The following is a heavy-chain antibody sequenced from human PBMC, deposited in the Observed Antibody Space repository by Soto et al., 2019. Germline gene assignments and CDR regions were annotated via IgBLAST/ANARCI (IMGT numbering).Heavy chain of an antibody. D-gene: IGHD6-19*01. CDR1: GFTFSSYA. CDR3: ARESVAGTGVHYYYGMDV. J-gene: IGHJ6*02. CDR2: ISYDGSNK. V-gene: IGHV3-30-3*01. Sequence: ESGGGVVQPGRSLRLSCAASGFTFSSYAMHWVRQAPGKGLEWVAVISYDGSNKYYADSVKGRFTISRDNSKNTLYLQMNSLRAEDTAVYYCARESVAGTGVHYYYGMDVWGQGTTVTVSS.